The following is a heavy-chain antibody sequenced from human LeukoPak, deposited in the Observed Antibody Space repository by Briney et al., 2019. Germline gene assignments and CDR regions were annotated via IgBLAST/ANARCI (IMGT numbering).Heavy chain of an antibody. CDR2: ISGSGGST. D-gene: IGHD3-10*01. Sequence: GGSLRLSCAASGFTFSSYAMSWVRQAPGKGLEWVSAISGSGGSTYYADSVKGRFTISRDNSKNALYLQMNSLRAEDTAVYYCAKDQGRSTAGKDYWGQGTLVTVSS. CDR3: AKDQGRSTAGKDY. J-gene: IGHJ4*02. V-gene: IGHV3-23*01. CDR1: GFTFSSYA.